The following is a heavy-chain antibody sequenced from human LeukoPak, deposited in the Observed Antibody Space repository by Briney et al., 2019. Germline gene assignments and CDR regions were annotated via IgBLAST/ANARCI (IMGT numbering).Heavy chain of an antibody. Sequence: GGSLRLSCAASGFTFSSYSMTWVRQAPGKGLEWVSAITGSGGSTYYADSVKGRFTISRDNSKNTLYLQMNSLRAEDTAVYYCARRAGAYSHPYDYWGQGTLVTVSS. CDR1: GFTFSSYS. V-gene: IGHV3-23*01. CDR2: ITGSGGST. J-gene: IGHJ4*02. CDR3: ARRAGAYSHPYDY. D-gene: IGHD4/OR15-4a*01.